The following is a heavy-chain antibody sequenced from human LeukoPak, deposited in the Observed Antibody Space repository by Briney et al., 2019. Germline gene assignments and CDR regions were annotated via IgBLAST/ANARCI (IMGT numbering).Heavy chain of an antibody. Sequence: GGSLRLSCVASGFTVSSNYMSWVRQAPGKGLEWVSVIYSGGSTYYADSVKGRFTISRDNSKITLYLQMNSLRAEDTAVYYCASGSGSYRTPYYYMDVWGTGTTVTVSS. V-gene: IGHV3-53*01. CDR2: IYSGGST. D-gene: IGHD3-10*01. CDR3: ASGSGSYRTPYYYMDV. CDR1: GFTVSSNY. J-gene: IGHJ6*03.